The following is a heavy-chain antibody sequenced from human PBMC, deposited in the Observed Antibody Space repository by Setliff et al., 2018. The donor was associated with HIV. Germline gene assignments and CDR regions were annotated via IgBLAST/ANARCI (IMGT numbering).Heavy chain of an antibody. CDR1: GGSISSYY. V-gene: IGHV4-59*01. CDR2: IYYSGST. CDR3: ARVGVDVVRHYYYYMDV. Sequence: TLSLTCTVSGGSISSYYWSWIRQPPGKGLEWIGYIYYSGSTNYNPSLKSRVTISVDTSKNQFSLKLSSVTAADTAVYYCARVGVDVVRHYYYYMDVWGKGTTVTV. D-gene: IGHD3-10*01. J-gene: IGHJ6*03.